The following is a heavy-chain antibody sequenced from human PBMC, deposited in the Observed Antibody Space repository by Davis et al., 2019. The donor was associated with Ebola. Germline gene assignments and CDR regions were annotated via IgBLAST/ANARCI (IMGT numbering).Heavy chain of an antibody. CDR3: AKEDTATNRGVDYFDY. CDR1: GGTFSSYT. J-gene: IGHJ4*02. V-gene: IGHV1-69*04. Sequence: SVKVSCKASGGTFSSYTISWVRQAPGQGLEWMGRIIPILGIANYAQKFQGRVTITADKSTSTAYMELSSLRSEDTAVYYCAKEDTATNRGVDYFDYWGQGTLVTVSS. CDR2: IIPILGIA. D-gene: IGHD5-18*01.